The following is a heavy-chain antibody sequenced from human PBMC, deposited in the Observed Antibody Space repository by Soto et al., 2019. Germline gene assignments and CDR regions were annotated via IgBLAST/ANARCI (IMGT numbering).Heavy chain of an antibody. Sequence: QVQLVQSGAEVKKPGSSVKVSCKASGGTFSSYAISWVRQAPGQGLEWMGGIIPIFGTANYAQKFQGRVTITADASKSTDYMELSRLRSEDNAVYYCARGTAVTTRVWDYWGQGTLVTVSS. CDR3: ARGTAVTTRVWDY. J-gene: IGHJ4*02. CDR2: IIPIFGTA. CDR1: GGTFSSYA. V-gene: IGHV1-69*01. D-gene: IGHD4-17*01.